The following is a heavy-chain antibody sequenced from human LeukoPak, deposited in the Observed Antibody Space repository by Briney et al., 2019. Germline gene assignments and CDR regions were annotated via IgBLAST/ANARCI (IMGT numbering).Heavy chain of an antibody. CDR1: GYTFTSYG. D-gene: IGHD2-21*02. Sequence: AASVKVSCKASGYTFTSYGISWVRQAPGQGLEWMGWISAYNGNTNYAQKLQGRVTMTTDTSTSTAYMELRSLRSDDTAVYYCARDGVYCGGDCYLGIDYWGQGTLVTVSS. CDR3: ARDGVYCGGDCYLGIDY. J-gene: IGHJ4*02. CDR2: ISAYNGNT. V-gene: IGHV1-18*01.